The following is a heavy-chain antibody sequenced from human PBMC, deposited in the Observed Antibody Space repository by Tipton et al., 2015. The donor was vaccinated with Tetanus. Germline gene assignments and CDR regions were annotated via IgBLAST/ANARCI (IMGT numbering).Heavy chain of an antibody. CDR2: IDPNSGGT. Sequence: QLVQSGAEMKKPGASVKVSCTASGYTFTNYYIYWVRQATGQGPAWMGWIDPNSGGTVYAQKFKGRVTMTRDTSISTAYMGLRSLRSDDTAVYYCARDRGDYIFYGMDVWGPGTTVTVS. V-gene: IGHV1-2*02. CDR3: ARDRGDYIFYGMDV. CDR1: GYTFTNYY. D-gene: IGHD3-22*01. J-gene: IGHJ6*02.